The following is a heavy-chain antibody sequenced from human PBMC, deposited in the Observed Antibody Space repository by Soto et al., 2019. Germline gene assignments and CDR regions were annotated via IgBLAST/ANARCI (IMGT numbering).Heavy chain of an antibody. CDR2: IYSGGST. J-gene: IGHJ1*01. CDR1: GFTVSSNY. CDR3: ARDKGQWLAAEYFQH. D-gene: IGHD6-19*01. Sequence: GGSLRLSCSASGFTVSSNYMSWVRQAPGKGLEWVSVIYSGGSTYYADSVKGRFTISRHNSKNTLYLQMNSLRAEDTAVYYCARDKGQWLAAEYFQHWGQGTLVTVSS. V-gene: IGHV3-53*04.